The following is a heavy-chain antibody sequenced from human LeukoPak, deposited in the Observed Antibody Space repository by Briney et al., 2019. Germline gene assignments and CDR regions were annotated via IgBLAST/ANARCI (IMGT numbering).Heavy chain of an antibody. Sequence: PGGSLRLSCAASGFTFSSYSMNWVRQAPGTGLEWVSSISSSSGYIYYADSVKGRFTIYRDSAKNSQYLQMNGLRAEDTAVYYCARTPTIAAAGRNYFDYWGQGTLVTVSS. J-gene: IGHJ4*02. CDR2: ISSSSGYI. D-gene: IGHD6-13*01. CDR1: GFTFSSYS. V-gene: IGHV3-21*01. CDR3: ARTPTIAAAGRNYFDY.